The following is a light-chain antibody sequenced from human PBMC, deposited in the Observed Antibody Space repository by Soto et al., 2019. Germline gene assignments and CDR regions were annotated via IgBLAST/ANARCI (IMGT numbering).Light chain of an antibody. CDR3: CSYAGNYILV. V-gene: IGLV2-11*01. CDR2: DVN. Sequence: QSALTQPRSVSGSPGQSVTISCSGTSSDVGAYNYVSWYQHHPGKAPKVMIYDVNKRPSGVPDRFSGSKSGNTASLTISGLQAEDEADYYCCSYAGNYILVFGGGTKLTVL. J-gene: IGLJ2*01. CDR1: SSDVGAYNY.